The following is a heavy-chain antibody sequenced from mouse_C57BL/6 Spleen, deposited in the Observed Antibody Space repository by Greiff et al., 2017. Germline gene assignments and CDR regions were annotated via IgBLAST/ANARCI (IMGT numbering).Heavy chain of an antibody. CDR2: FYPGDGDT. CDR1: GYAFSSSW. Sequence: QVQLQQSGPELVKPGASVKISCKASGYAFSSSWMNWVKQRPGKGLEWIGRFYPGDGDTNYNGKFKGKATLTADKSSSTAYMQLSSLPSADSAVYFCARRAYYYAMDYWGQGTSVTVSS. V-gene: IGHV1-82*01. CDR3: ARRAYYYAMDY. J-gene: IGHJ4*01. D-gene: IGHD3-3*01.